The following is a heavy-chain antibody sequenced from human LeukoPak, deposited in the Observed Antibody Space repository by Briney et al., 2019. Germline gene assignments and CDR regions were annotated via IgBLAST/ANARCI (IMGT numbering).Heavy chain of an antibody. Sequence: GGSLRLSCAASGFMFSSYWMHWVRQAPGEGLVWVSRINPDGRSTSHADSVKGRFTMSRDNARDTLYLQMNSLRAEDTAVYYCARWYSGSGGWVLDYWGQGTLVTVSS. CDR2: INPDGRST. J-gene: IGHJ4*02. CDR3: ARWYSGSGGWVLDY. D-gene: IGHD3-10*01. CDR1: GFMFSSYW. V-gene: IGHV3-74*01.